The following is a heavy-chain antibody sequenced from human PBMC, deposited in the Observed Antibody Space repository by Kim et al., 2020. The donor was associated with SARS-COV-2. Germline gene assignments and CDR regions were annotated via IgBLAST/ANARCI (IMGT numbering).Heavy chain of an antibody. Sequence: GSDTHYADSVKCRFTISRNNAKNTLYLQMNSRRVEGTSVYYCADVYFGSDFWGQGTLVTVSS. CDR3: ADVYFGSDF. D-gene: IGHD5-12*01. V-gene: IGHV3-74*01. CDR2: GSDT. J-gene: IGHJ4*02.